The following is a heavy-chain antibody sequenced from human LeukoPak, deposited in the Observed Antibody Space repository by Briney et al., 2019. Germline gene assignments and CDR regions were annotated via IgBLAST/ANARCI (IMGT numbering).Heavy chain of an antibody. Sequence: GASVKVSCKASGYTFTGYYMHWVRQAPGQGLEWMGWIHPNSGGTNYAQKVQGRVTMTRDMSTSTVYMELSSLRSEDTAVYYCARASYYYDSSGYFFDYWGQGTLVTVSS. J-gene: IGHJ4*02. D-gene: IGHD3-22*01. CDR3: ARASYYYDSSGYFFDY. CDR1: GYTFTGYY. V-gene: IGHV1-2*02. CDR2: IHPNSGGT.